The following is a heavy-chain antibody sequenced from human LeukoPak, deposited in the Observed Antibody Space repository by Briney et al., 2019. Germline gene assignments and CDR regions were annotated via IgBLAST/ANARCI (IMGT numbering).Heavy chain of an antibody. Sequence: GRSLRLSCAASGFTFSSYGMHWVRQAPGKGLEWVAVISYDGSNKYYADSVKGRFTISRDNSKNTLYLQMNSLRAEDTAVYYCAKDRDRKDYYSYGYTSDFDYWGQGTLVTVSS. CDR1: GFTFSSYG. CDR3: AKDRDRKDYYSYGYTSDFDY. D-gene: IGHD5-18*01. CDR2: ISYDGSNK. V-gene: IGHV3-30*18. J-gene: IGHJ4*02.